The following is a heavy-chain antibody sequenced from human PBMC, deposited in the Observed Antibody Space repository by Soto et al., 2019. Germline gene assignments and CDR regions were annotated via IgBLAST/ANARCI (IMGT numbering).Heavy chain of an antibody. Sequence: GGSLRLSCAASGFTFSSYWMSWVRQAPGKGLEWVANIKQDGSEKYYVDSVKGRFTISRDNAKNSLYLQMNSLRAEDTAVYYCARDGITVPWSFDYWGQGTLVTVSS. CDR2: IKQDGSEK. D-gene: IGHD3-3*01. J-gene: IGHJ4*02. V-gene: IGHV3-7*05. CDR3: ARDGITVPWSFDY. CDR1: GFTFSSYW.